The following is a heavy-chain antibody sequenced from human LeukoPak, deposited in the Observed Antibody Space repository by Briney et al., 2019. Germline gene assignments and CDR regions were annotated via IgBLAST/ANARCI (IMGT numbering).Heavy chain of an antibody. D-gene: IGHD3-10*01. CDR2: IYYSGST. V-gene: IGHV4-59*01. CDR1: GGSISSYY. J-gene: IGHJ4*02. CDR3: ARSQFGGPQSGFDY. Sequence: SETLSLTCTVSGGSISSYYWSWIRRPPGKGLEWIGYIYYSGSTNYNPSLKSRVTISVDTSKNQFSLKLSSVTAADTAVYYCARSQFGGPQSGFDYWGQGTLVTVSS.